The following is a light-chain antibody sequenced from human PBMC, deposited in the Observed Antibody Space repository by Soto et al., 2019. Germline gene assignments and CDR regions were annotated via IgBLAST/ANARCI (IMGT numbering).Light chain of an antibody. Sequence: IVLPQSKDTLSFSPGERAILSCRVSQTVSSYLLWYQHKPGQAPPLLMYGASNRASGVPVRFSGSGSGTDFTLTITRLEPEDFALYYCQQYGGSPLTFGLGTRLEI. CDR2: GAS. CDR1: QTVSSY. J-gene: IGKJ5*01. CDR3: QQYGGSPLT. V-gene: IGKV3-20*01.